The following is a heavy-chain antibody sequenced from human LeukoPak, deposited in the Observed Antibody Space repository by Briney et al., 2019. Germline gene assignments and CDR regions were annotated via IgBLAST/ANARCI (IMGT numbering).Heavy chain of an antibody. V-gene: IGHV3-9*01. J-gene: IGHJ5*02. D-gene: IGHD2-15*01. Sequence: GGSLRLSCAATGFTFDDYAMHWVRQAPGKGLEWVSGISWNSGSIGYADSVKGRFTISRDNAKNSLYLQMNSLRAEDTALYYGAKDSAGFDPWGQGTLVTVSS. CDR2: ISWNSGSI. CDR3: AKDSAGFDP. CDR1: GFTFDDYA.